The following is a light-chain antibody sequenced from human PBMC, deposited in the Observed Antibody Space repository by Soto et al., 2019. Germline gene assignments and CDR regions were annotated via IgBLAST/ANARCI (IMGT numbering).Light chain of an antibody. CDR1: QSVSSW. CDR2: KAS. V-gene: IGKV1-5*03. J-gene: IGKJ1*01. Sequence: DIQMTRSPSTLSASVGDRVTITCRASQSVSSWLAWYQHKPGKAPKLLIYKASSLESGVPSRFSGRGSGTEFTLTISSLQPDDFATYYCQHFSSYSGTFGQGTKVEIK. CDR3: QHFSSYSGT.